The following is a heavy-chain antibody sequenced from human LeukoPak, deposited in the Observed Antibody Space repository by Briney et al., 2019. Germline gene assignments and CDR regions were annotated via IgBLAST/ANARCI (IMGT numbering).Heavy chain of an antibody. V-gene: IGHV3-48*03. Sequence: GGSLRLSCAASGFTFSNYEMNWVRQAPGKGLEWVSYISSSGSAIYYADSVKGRFTISRDNAKNSLYLQMSSLRAEDTAAYYCARGWYQYYFDCWGQGTLVTVSS. CDR2: ISSSGSAI. D-gene: IGHD2-15*01. CDR1: GFTFSNYE. CDR3: ARGWYQYYFDC. J-gene: IGHJ4*02.